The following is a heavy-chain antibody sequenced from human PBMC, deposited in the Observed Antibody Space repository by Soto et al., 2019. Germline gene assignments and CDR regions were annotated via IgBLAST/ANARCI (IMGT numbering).Heavy chain of an antibody. V-gene: IGHV1-3*01. CDR3: ARAPYCSGGSCYSAFDY. Sequence: ASVKVSCKASGYTFTSYAMHWVRQAPGQRLEWMGWINAGNGNTKYSQKFQGRVTITRDTSASTAYMELSSLRSEDTAVYYWARAPYCSGGSCYSAFDYWGQGTLVTVSS. D-gene: IGHD2-15*01. CDR2: INAGNGNT. CDR1: GYTFTSYA. J-gene: IGHJ4*02.